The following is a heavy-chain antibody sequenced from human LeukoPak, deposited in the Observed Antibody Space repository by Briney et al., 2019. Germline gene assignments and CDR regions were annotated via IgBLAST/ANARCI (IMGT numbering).Heavy chain of an antibody. CDR3: ARGGYYYDSSGRLDV. D-gene: IGHD3-22*01. J-gene: IGHJ6*02. CDR2: IYYSGST. Sequence: PSETLSLTCTVSGGSISSYYWSWIRQPPGKGLEWIGYIYYSGSTNYNPSLKSRVTISADTSKNQFSLKLSSVTAADTAVYYCARGGYYYDSSGRLDVWGQGTTVTVSS. V-gene: IGHV4-59*01. CDR1: GGSISSYY.